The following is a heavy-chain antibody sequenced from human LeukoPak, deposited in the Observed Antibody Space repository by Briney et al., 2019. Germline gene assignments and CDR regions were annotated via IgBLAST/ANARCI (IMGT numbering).Heavy chain of an antibody. CDR1: GYSFTNYW. J-gene: IGHJ4*02. CDR3: ARRSAHLNHVDY. Sequence: GESLRFSCKGSGYSFTNYWISWVRQMPGKGLEWVGRIDPSDSYTSYSPSFQGHVTISADKFISTAYLQWSSLKASDTAMYYCARRSAHLNHVDYWGQGTLVTVSS. V-gene: IGHV5-10-1*01. D-gene: IGHD1-14*01. CDR2: IDPSDSYT.